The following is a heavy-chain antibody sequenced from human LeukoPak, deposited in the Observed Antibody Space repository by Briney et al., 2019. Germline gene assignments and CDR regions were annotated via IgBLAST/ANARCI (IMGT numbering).Heavy chain of an antibody. D-gene: IGHD6-6*01. V-gene: IGHV4-39*01. Sequence: PSETLSLTCTVSGGSISSSSYYWGWIRQPPGKGLEWIGSIYYSGSTYYNPSLKSRVTISVDTSKNQFSLKLSSVTAADTAVYYCARQPLAARRVSYFDYWGQGTLVTVSS. CDR1: GGSISSSSYY. CDR3: ARQPLAARRVSYFDY. J-gene: IGHJ4*02. CDR2: IYYSGST.